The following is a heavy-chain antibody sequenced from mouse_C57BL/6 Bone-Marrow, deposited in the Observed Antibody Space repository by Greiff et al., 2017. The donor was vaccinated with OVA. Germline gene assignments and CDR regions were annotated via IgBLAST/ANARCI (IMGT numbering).Heavy chain of an antibody. D-gene: IGHD2-1*01. CDR3: ARLGNSYWYFDV. CDR2: ISSGSSTI. CDR1: GFTFSDYG. Sequence: VQLKESGGGLVKPGGSLKLSCAASGFTFSDYGMHWVRQAPEKGLEWVAYISSGSSTIYYADTVKGRFTISRDNAKNTLFLQMTSLRSEDTAMYYCARLGNSYWYFDVWGTGTTVTVSS. J-gene: IGHJ1*03. V-gene: IGHV5-17*01.